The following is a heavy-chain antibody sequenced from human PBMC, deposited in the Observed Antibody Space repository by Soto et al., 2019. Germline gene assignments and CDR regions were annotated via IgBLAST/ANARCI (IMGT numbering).Heavy chain of an antibody. CDR3: AREAFWSGSHLRYFDY. CDR1: GYSFTTYY. Sequence: GASVKVSCKASGYSFTTYYLFWFRQSPGQGLEWMGIIDPSGGSTAYAQEFQGRVTMTRDASTTTVYMELSSLRSEDTAMYYCAREAFWSGSHLRYFDYWGQGTLVTVSS. J-gene: IGHJ4*02. V-gene: IGHV1-46*01. CDR2: IDPSGGST. D-gene: IGHD3-3*01.